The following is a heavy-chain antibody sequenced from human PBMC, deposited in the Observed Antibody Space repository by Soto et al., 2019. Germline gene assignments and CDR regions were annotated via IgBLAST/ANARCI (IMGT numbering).Heavy chain of an antibody. D-gene: IGHD1-1*01. Sequence: SVKVSCKTSGGTFNTHAISWVRQAPGHGFEWMGGIVPIYGIPSHAQKFQGRVTITADEPTTTVYMELSSLRSDDTAVYYCARGPNWNARYYYYGMDVWGQGTTVTVSS. V-gene: IGHV1-69*13. J-gene: IGHJ6*02. CDR3: ARGPNWNARYYYYGMDV. CDR1: GGTFNTHA. CDR2: IVPIYGIP.